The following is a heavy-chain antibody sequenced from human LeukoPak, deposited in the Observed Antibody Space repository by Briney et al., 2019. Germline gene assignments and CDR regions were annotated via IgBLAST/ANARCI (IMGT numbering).Heavy chain of an antibody. CDR2: IRSKANSYAT. CDR1: GFTFSGSA. D-gene: IGHD2-15*01. J-gene: IGHJ6*03. V-gene: IGHV3-73*01. Sequence: PGGSLRLSCAASGFTFSGSAMHWVRQASGKGLDWVGRIRSKANSYATAYAASVKGRFTVSRDDSKNTAYLQMNSLKTEDTAVYYCSREWEVAASYYYYYYMDVWGKGTTVTVSS. CDR3: SREWEVAASYYYYYYMDV.